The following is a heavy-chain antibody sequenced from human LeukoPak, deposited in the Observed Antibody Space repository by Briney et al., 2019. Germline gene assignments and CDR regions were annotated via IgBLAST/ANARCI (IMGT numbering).Heavy chain of an antibody. CDR1: GFTFSSYS. CDR2: ISSSSSTI. Sequence: GGSLRLSCAASGFTFSSYSMNWVRQAPGKGLEWVSYISSSSSTIYYADSVKGRFTISRDNAKNSLYLQMNSLRAEDTAVYYCAHIVVVTAPYDAFDIWGQGTMVTVSS. V-gene: IGHV3-48*01. J-gene: IGHJ3*02. D-gene: IGHD2-21*02. CDR3: AHIVVVTAPYDAFDI.